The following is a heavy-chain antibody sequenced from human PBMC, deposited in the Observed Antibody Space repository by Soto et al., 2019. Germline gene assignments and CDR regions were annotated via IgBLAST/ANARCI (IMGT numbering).Heavy chain of an antibody. J-gene: IGHJ4*01. CDR3: ASGYCSSTSCYILLL. V-gene: IGHV1-2*02. CDR1: GYTFTGYY. CDR2: INPNSGGT. D-gene: IGHD2-2*02. Sequence: ASVKVSCKASGYTFTGYYRHWVRQAPGQGLEWMGWINPNSGGTNYAQKFQGRVTMTRDTSISTAYMELSRLRSDDTAVYYCASGYCSSTSCYILLLWGHGTLVTFSS.